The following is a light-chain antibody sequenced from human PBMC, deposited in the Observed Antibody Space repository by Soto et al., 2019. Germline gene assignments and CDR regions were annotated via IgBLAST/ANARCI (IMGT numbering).Light chain of an antibody. CDR1: SSNIGSNY. J-gene: IGLJ2*01. CDR3: AAWDDSLSGPV. V-gene: IGLV1-47*01. Sequence: QTVVTQPPSASGTPGQRVTISCSGSSSNIGSNYVYWYQQLPGTAPKLLIYRNNQRPSGVPDRFSGSKSGTSASLDISGLRSEDEDDYYCAAWDDSLSGPVFGGGTQLTVL. CDR2: RNN.